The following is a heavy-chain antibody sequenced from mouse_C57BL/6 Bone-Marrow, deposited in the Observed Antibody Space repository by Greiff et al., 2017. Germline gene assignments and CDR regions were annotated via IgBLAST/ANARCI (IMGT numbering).Heavy chain of an antibody. Sequence: QVQLQQPGAELVKPGASVKLSCKASGYTFTSYWMHWVKQRPGQGLEWIGMIHPNSGSTNYNEKFKSKATLTVDKSSSTAYMQLSSLTSEDSAVYYCASSYGSSYFDYWGQGTTLTVSS. D-gene: IGHD1-1*01. J-gene: IGHJ2*01. CDR3: ASSYGSSYFDY. CDR2: IHPNSGST. CDR1: GYTFTSYW. V-gene: IGHV1-64*01.